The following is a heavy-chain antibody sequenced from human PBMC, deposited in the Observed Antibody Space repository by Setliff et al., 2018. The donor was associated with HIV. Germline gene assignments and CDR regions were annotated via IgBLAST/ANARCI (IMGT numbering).Heavy chain of an antibody. Sequence: SETLSLTCAVSGVSITSTNWWNWVRQSPGKGLEWIGEMYHSGSTNFNPSLQSRVTISVDKSKNQFSLHLTSVTAADTGVYYCAQESPTTGYYYYMDVWGKGTTVTVSS. CDR3: AQESPTTGYYYYMDV. CDR1: GVSITSTNW. CDR2: MYHSGST. J-gene: IGHJ6*03. V-gene: IGHV4-4*02.